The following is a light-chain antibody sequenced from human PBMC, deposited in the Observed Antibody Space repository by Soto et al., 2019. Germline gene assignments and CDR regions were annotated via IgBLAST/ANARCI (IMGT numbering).Light chain of an antibody. V-gene: IGLV2-14*01. CDR1: SSDVGLYNH. CDR3: ISYTGTSTPYV. CDR2: GVT. Sequence: QSVLTEPASVSLSPGQSITISCTGTSSDVGLYNHVSWYQQHPGRAPKLMIYGVTDRPSGVSDRFSGSKSGNTASLTISGLQAEDEADYYCISYTGTSTPYVFGTGTKVTVL. J-gene: IGLJ1*01.